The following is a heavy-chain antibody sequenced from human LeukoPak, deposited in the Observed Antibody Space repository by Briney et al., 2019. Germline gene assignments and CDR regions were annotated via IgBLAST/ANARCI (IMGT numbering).Heavy chain of an antibody. CDR1: GFTLSTYD. CDR2: IYRAGDT. Sequence: PGGSLRLSCAASGFTLSTYDMHWVRQPTGEGLEWVSIIYRAGDTYYPGSVKGRFTISRDNAKNSLYLQMNSLRAEDTAVYYCASDIYSGYDLGYWGQGTLVTVSS. CDR3: ASDIYSGYDLGY. J-gene: IGHJ4*02. D-gene: IGHD5-12*01. V-gene: IGHV3-13*01.